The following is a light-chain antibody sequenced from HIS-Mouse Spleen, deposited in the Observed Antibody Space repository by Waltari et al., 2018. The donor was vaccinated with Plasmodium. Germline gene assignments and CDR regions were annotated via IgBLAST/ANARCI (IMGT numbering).Light chain of an antibody. V-gene: IGKV1-33*01. CDR1: QDMSNY. CDR2: DAS. CDR3: QQYVNLLVN. J-gene: IGKJ4*01. Sequence: DIQMTRSPSSLSASVGDRVTITRHASQDMSNYLIWYQKKPGKAPKLLLYDASNLETGVPSRFGGRAAVTDVTFTISSLQTEAIATYYGQQYVNLLVNFGGGTKVAIK.